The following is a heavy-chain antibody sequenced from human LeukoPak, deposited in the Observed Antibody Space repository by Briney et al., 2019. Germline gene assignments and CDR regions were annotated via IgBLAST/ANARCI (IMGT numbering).Heavy chain of an antibody. V-gene: IGHV4-39*01. D-gene: IGHD3-22*01. Sequence: PSETLSLTCSVSGDSISRSDSYWDWIRQPPGKGLERIGTLYYTGRTYYSPSLKSRLTMSVDTSNNQFSLNLRSVTAADTAVYYCARRRYYDGSGYLEWGQGTLLSVSS. J-gene: IGHJ1*01. CDR3: ARRRYYDGSGYLE. CDR2: LYYTGRT. CDR1: GDSISRSDSY.